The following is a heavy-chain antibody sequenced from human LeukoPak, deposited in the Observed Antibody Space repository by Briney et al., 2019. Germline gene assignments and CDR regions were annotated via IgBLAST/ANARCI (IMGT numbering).Heavy chain of an antibody. D-gene: IGHD2-15*01. CDR3: ARDPEGYCSGGSCLGYYFDY. Sequence: GGSLRLSCAASGFTFSSYCMHWVRQAPGKGLEWVAVIWYDGSTKYYADSVKGRFTISRDNSKNTLYLQMNSLRAEDTAVYYCARDPEGYCSGGSCLGYYFDYWGQGTLVTVSS. V-gene: IGHV3-33*01. J-gene: IGHJ4*02. CDR1: GFTFSSYC. CDR2: IWYDGSTK.